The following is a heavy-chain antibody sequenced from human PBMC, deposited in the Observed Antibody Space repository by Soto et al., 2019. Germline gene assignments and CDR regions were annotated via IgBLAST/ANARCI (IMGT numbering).Heavy chain of an antibody. V-gene: IGHV1-3*01. CDR2: INAGNGNT. D-gene: IGHD3-10*01. CDR1: GYTFTSYA. Sequence: QVQLVQSGAEVKKPGASVKVSCKASGYTFTSYAMHWVRQAPGQRLEWMGWINAGNGNTKYSQKFQGRVTITRDTSASTAYMELSSLRSEDTAVYYCASFPGTYGSGSHIGFDYWGQGTLVTVSS. CDR3: ASFPGTYGSGSHIGFDY. J-gene: IGHJ4*02.